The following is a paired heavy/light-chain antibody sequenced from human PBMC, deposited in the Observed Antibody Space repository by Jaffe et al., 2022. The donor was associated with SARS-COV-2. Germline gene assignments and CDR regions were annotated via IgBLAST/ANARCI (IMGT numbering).Heavy chain of an antibody. Sequence: EVQLLESGGGLVQPGRSLRLSCAASGFNFDDYSMHWVRQAPGKGLEWVSGISWNTKYIDYADSVKGRFTISRDNAKNSLYLQMNSLRAEDTALYYCAKGKGSGTYTPLDYWGQGNLVTVS. V-gene: IGHV3-9*01. D-gene: IGHD1-26*01. CDR3: AKGKGSGTYTPLDY. J-gene: IGHJ4*02. CDR1: GFNFDDYS. CDR2: ISWNTKYI.
Light chain of an antibody. CDR3: QQCSGSPRT. V-gene: IGKV3-20*01. CDR2: GAS. Sequence: EIVLTQSPGTLSLSPGERGTLSCRASQSVSSSYLAWYQQKPGQAPRLLIYGASSRATGIPDRFSGSGSGTDFTLTISRLEPEDFAVYYCQQCSGSPRTFGQGTRVEIK. J-gene: IGKJ1*01. CDR1: QSVSSSY.